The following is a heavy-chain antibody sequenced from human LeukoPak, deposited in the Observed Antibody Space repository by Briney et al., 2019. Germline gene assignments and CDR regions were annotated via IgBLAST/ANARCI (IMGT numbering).Heavy chain of an antibody. J-gene: IGHJ6*03. CDR2: INSDGSST. V-gene: IGHV3-74*01. Sequence: GGSLRLSCAASGFTFSSYWMHWVRQAPGKGLAWVSRINSDGSSTSYADSVKGRFTISRDNAKNALYLQMNSLRAEDTAVYYCARDLEYYDFWSGYLQHMDVWGKGTTVTVSS. D-gene: IGHD3-3*01. CDR3: ARDLEYYDFWSGYLQHMDV. CDR1: GFTFSSYW.